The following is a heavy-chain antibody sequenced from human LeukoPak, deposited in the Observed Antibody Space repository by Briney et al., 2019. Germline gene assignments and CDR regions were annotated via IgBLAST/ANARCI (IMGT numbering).Heavy chain of an antibody. J-gene: IGHJ4*02. CDR1: GFTFSNYA. CDR2: IYSGGST. V-gene: IGHV3-66*01. D-gene: IGHD3-10*01. CDR3: ARYRAVRYYFDY. Sequence: GGSLRLSCAASGFTFSNYAMSWVRQAPGKGLEWVSVIYSGGSTYYADSVKGRFTISRDNSKNTLYLQMNSLRAEDTAVYYCARYRAVRYYFDYWGQGTLVTVSS.